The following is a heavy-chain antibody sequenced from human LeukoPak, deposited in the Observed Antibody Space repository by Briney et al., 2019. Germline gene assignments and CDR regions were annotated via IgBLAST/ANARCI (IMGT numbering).Heavy chain of an antibody. V-gene: IGHV4-61*01. CDR1: GGSVSSGSYY. CDR3: AGDLVDWNYGYYYYYGMDV. J-gene: IGHJ6*02. D-gene: IGHD1-7*01. Sequence: SGTLSLTCTVSGGSVSSGSYYWGWVRQPPGRGLEWIGYIYYSGSTNYNPSLKSRVTISVDTSKNQFSLKLSSVTAADTAVYYCAGDLVDWNYGYYYYYGMDVWGQGTTVTVSS. CDR2: IYYSGST.